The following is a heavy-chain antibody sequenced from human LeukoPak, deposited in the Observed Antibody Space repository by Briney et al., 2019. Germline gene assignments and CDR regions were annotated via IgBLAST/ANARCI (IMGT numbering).Heavy chain of an antibody. V-gene: IGHV4-59*01. D-gene: IGHD3-22*01. CDR2: IYYSGST. CDR1: GGSISSYY. CDR3: ARTDYYDSSGLDY. Sequence: SETLSLTCTVSGGSISSYYWSWIRQPPGKGLEWIGYIYYSGSTNYNPSLKSRVTISVDTSKNQFSLKLSSVTAADTAVYYCARTDYYDSSGLDYWGQGTLVTVSS. J-gene: IGHJ4*02.